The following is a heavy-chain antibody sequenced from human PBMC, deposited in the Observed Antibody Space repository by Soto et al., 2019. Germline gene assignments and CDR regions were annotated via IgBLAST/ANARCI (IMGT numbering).Heavy chain of an antibody. V-gene: IGHV3-23*01. CDR1: GFTLSSYA. CDR3: ARGGITQPCNY. J-gene: IGHJ4*02. CDR2: ISDSGGRT. Sequence: GGSLRLTCAASGFTLSSYARSWVRQAPGKGLEWVAGISDSGGRTYYADSLKRPFTISRDTSKNTLYLQMNSLRAVDTSVYHCARGGITQPCNYWGQGTLVTVSS. D-gene: IGHD2-15*01.